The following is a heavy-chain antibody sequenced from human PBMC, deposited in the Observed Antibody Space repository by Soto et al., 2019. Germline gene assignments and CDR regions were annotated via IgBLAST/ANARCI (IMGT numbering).Heavy chain of an antibody. CDR3: ARDPKNYDFRSGGGYFDY. D-gene: IGHD3-3*01. J-gene: IGHJ4*02. Sequence: ASVKVSFRASGYTFTSYAMHWGRQAPGQGREWMGCISAYNGNTNYAQKPQGRVTMTTDTSTSTAYIELRSLRSDDTAVYYCARDPKNYDFRSGGGYFDYWGPGTLVTVSS. CDR1: GYTFTSYA. CDR2: ISAYNGNT. V-gene: IGHV1-18*01.